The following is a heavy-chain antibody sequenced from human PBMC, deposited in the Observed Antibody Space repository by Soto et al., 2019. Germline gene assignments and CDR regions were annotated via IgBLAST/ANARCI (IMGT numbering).Heavy chain of an antibody. CDR2: IKPDYGDT. D-gene: IGHD5-12*01. CDR1: GYPFSTYG. Sequence: QLQLVQSGAEVERPGASVRVSCKAYGYPFSTYGISWIRQAPGQGLEWMGWIKPDYGDTNYAQKFQGRVTMTTDTSSNTAYMELRSLRSDDTAVYYCATSYDSGFDPWGQGTLVSVSS. J-gene: IGHJ5*02. V-gene: IGHV1-18*04. CDR3: ATSYDSGFDP.